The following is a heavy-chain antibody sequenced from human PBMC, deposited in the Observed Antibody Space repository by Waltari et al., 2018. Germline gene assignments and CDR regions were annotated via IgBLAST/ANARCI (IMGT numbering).Heavy chain of an antibody. V-gene: IGHV3-7*01. CDR3: ARDQWFAFDI. J-gene: IGHJ3*02. CDR2: IKKDGSEE. Sequence: EVQLVESGGGLVQPGGSLRLSCAASGFTLRSYWMSWVRQAPGKGLEWVANIKKDGSEEDDVDSVRGRFTISRDNAKNSLYLQMNSLRPEDAAVYYCARDQWFAFDIWGQGTMVTVSS. D-gene: IGHD3-22*01. CDR1: GFTLRSYW.